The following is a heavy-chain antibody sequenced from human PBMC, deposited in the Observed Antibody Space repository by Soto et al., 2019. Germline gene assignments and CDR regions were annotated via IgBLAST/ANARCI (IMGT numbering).Heavy chain of an antibody. CDR2: INPSGST. V-gene: IGHV1-46*03. D-gene: IGHD2-15*01. Sequence: ASVKVSCKASGYTFTTYYMHWVRQAPGQGLEWMGIINPSGSTSYAQKFQGRVAMTRDTSTSTVYMELSSLRSEDTAVYYCARVHCSGGSCYSIDYWGQGTLVTVSS. J-gene: IGHJ4*02. CDR3: ARVHCSGGSCYSIDY. CDR1: GYTFTTYY.